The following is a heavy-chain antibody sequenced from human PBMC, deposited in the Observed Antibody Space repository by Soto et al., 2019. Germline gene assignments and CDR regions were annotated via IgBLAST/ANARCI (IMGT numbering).Heavy chain of an antibody. CDR1: GFTFSDYS. J-gene: IGHJ3*02. CDR3: ARDSAYAFDI. V-gene: IGHV3-48*01. CDR2: IGGISSTI. Sequence: EVQLVESGGGLVQPGGSLRLSCAASGFTFSDYSMNWVRQAPGKGLEWVSYIGGISSTISYADSVKGRFTISRDNAKNSLFLQMNSLRAEDTAVYYCARDSAYAFDIWGQGTMVTVSS.